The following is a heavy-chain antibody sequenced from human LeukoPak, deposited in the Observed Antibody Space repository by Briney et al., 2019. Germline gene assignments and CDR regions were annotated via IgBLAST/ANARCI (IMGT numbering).Heavy chain of an antibody. CDR2: INPNSGGT. CDR1: GYTFTGYY. V-gene: IGHV1-2*02. CDR3: ARDLRLITIFGVVIFQNWFDP. D-gene: IGHD3-3*01. Sequence: ASVKVSCKASGYTFTGYYMHWVRQAPGQGLEWMGWINPNSGGTNYAQKFQGRVTMTRDTSISTAYMELSRLRSDDTAVYYCARDLRLITIFGVVIFQNWFDPWGQGTLVTVSS. J-gene: IGHJ5*02.